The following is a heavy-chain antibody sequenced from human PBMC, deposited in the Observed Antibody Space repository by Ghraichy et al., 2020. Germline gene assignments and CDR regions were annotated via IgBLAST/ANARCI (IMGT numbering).Heavy chain of an antibody. J-gene: IGHJ4*02. CDR1: GLSFSTYA. CDR3: VKIGFGIVVSYAWDY. Sequence: GGSLRLSCSVSGLSFSTYAMYWVRQAPGKGLEYVSTVSSSGANTYYADSVKGRFIVSRDNSRSMVFLQMTGLRSEDTAVYYCVKIGFGIVVSYAWDYWGRGTLVIVSS. D-gene: IGHD3-16*01. CDR2: VSSSGANT. V-gene: IGHV3-64D*06.